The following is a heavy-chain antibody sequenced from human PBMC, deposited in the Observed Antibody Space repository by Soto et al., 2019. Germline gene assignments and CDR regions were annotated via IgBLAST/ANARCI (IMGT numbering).Heavy chain of an antibody. V-gene: IGHV3-9*01. J-gene: IGHJ5*02. D-gene: IGHD2-15*01. CDR3: AKEPKLLPGFFWFDP. CDR1: GFTFDDYA. CDR2: ISWNSGSI. Sequence: DVQLVESGGGLVQPGRSLRLSCAASGFTFDDYAMHWVRQAPGKGLEWVSGISWNSGSIGYADSVKGRFTISRDNAKNSLYLQMNSLRAEDTALYYCAKEPKLLPGFFWFDPWGQGTLVTVSS.